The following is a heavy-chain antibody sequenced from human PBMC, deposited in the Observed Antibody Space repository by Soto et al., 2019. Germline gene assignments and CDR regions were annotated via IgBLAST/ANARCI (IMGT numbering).Heavy chain of an antibody. V-gene: IGHV1-2*02. J-gene: IGHJ6*02. Sequence: ASVKVSCKASGYTFTGYYMHWVRQAPGQGLEWMGWINPNSGGTNYAQKFQGRVTMTRDTSISTAYMELSRLRSDDTAVYYCARDTQGITMVRGVRAGMDVWGQGTTVTVSS. CDR2: INPNSGGT. D-gene: IGHD3-10*01. CDR1: GYTFTGYY. CDR3: ARDTQGITMVRGVRAGMDV.